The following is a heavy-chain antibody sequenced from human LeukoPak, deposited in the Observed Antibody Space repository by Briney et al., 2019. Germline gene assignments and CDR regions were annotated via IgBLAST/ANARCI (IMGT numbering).Heavy chain of an antibody. CDR3: AKREAVTVTAEWDYLDY. V-gene: IGHV3-66*01. D-gene: IGHD6-19*01. J-gene: IGHJ4*02. CDR2: IYSGGST. Sequence: GGSLRLSCAASGFTVSSNYMSWVRQAPGRGLEWVSVIYSGGSTYYADSVKGRFTISRDNSKNTLYLQMNSPRAEDTAVYYCAKREAVTVTAEWDYLDYWGQGILVTVSS. CDR1: GFTVSSNY.